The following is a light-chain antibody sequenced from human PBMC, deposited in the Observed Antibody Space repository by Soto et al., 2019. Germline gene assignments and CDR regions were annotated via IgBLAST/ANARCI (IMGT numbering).Light chain of an antibody. CDR3: QQYNNFWT. J-gene: IGKJ1*01. V-gene: IGKV3-15*01. Sequence: PGETATLSCRASQSVSSNLAWYQQKPGPAPRLLIYGASTRATDIPARFRGSGSGTELTLTISSLQSEDFEVYYCQQYNNFWTFGQGTKVEIK. CDR2: GAS. CDR1: QSVSSN.